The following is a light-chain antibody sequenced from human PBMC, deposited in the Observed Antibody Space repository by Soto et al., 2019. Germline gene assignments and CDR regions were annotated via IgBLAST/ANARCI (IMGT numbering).Light chain of an antibody. V-gene: IGLV1-47*01. CDR3: ETWDDSLSGHVV. J-gene: IGLJ2*01. CDR1: ATNIGRNH. CDR2: RNK. Sequence: QSALTQPPSASGTPGQRLTISCSGSATNIGRNHVYWYQQFPGVAPRLLIHRNKQRPSGVPDRISGSKSGTSASLAISGLRSEDEADYYCETWDDSLSGHVVFGGGTKVTVL.